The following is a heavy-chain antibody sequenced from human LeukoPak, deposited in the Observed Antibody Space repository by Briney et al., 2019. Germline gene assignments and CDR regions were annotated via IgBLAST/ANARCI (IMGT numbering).Heavy chain of an antibody. Sequence: GGSLRLSCAASGFTFSSFVMSWVRQAPGKGLEWVSGSSGGSTYYADSVKGRFTISRDNSKNTLYLQMSSLRAEDTAVYYCARDSHYDYGDYIFDYWGQGTLVTVSS. CDR2: SSGGST. D-gene: IGHD4-17*01. V-gene: IGHV3-23*01. J-gene: IGHJ4*02. CDR1: GFTFSSFV. CDR3: ARDSHYDYGDYIFDY.